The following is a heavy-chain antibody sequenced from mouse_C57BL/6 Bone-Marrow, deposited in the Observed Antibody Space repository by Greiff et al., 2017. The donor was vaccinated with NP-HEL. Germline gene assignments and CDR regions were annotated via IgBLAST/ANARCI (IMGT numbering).Heavy chain of an antibody. Sequence: EVMLVESGGGLVKPGGSLKLSCAASGFTFSSYAMSWVRQTPEKRLEWVATISAGGSYTYYPDNVKGRFTISRDNAKNNLYLQMSHLKSEDTAMYYCARDRRRLYLGQFAYWGQVTLVTVSA. CDR2: ISAGGSYT. V-gene: IGHV5-4*01. D-gene: IGHD1-2*01. CDR1: GFTFSSYA. J-gene: IGHJ3*01. CDR3: ARDRRRLYLGQFAY.